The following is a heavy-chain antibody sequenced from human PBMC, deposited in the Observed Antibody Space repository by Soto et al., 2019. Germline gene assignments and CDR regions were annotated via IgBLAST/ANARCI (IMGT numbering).Heavy chain of an antibody. CDR1: GGTFRSYA. V-gene: IGHV1-69*12. Sequence: QVQLVQSGAEVKKPRSSVKVSCKASGGTFRSYAISWVRQSPGQGLEGMGVFIPIFGTANYAQKFQRRVTITADESTSTAYMELSSLRSEDTAVYYCAAEGWWSALPFDYWGQGTLVTVSS. J-gene: IGHJ4*02. D-gene: IGHD3-16*01. CDR2: FIPIFGTA. CDR3: AAEGWWSALPFDY.